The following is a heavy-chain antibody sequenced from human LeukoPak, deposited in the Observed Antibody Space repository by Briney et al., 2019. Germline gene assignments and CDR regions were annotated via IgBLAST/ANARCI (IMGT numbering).Heavy chain of an antibody. J-gene: IGHJ3*02. Sequence: SETLSLTCTVSGGSISSYYWSWIRQPPGKGLEWIGYIYYSGSTNYNPSLKSRVTISVNTSKNQFSLKLSTVTAADTAVYYCARSVEGGVVIPGAFGIWGQGTMVTVSS. CDR3: ARSVEGGVVIPGAFGI. CDR2: IYYSGST. V-gene: IGHV4-59*01. D-gene: IGHD3-3*01. CDR1: GGSISSYY.